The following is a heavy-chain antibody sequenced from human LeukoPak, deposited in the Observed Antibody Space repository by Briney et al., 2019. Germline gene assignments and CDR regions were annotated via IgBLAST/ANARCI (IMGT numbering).Heavy chain of an antibody. Sequence: GESLQISCKGSGYRFTTHWIAWVRQLPGKGLEWMGIIYPGDSDTRYRKSFQGQVTMSADKSLSTAYLQWSSLKASDTAMYYCATQKYYDGSGYVGAFDIWGQGTMVIVSA. V-gene: IGHV5-51*01. CDR2: IYPGDSDT. D-gene: IGHD3-22*01. CDR1: GYRFTTHW. CDR3: ATQKYYDGSGYVGAFDI. J-gene: IGHJ3*02.